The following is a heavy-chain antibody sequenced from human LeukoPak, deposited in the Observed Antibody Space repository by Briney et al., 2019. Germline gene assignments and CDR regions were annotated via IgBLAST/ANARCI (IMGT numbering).Heavy chain of an antibody. Sequence: GGSLRLSCAASGFSFTTYWMTRVRQAPGKGLQWVANINEDGSVKYYVDSVKGRFTISRDNAKNSLYLQMNSLRAEDTAVYYCARDSSGYSYGYLWYFDLWGRGTLVTVSS. CDR3: ARDSSGYSYGYLWYFDL. CDR1: GFSFTTYW. J-gene: IGHJ2*01. V-gene: IGHV3-7*01. CDR2: INEDGSVK. D-gene: IGHD5-18*01.